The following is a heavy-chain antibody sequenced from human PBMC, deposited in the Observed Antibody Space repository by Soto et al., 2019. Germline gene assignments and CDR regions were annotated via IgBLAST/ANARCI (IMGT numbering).Heavy chain of an antibody. D-gene: IGHD6-13*01. CDR2: FNHSGST. Sequence: QVQLQQWGAGLLKPSETLSLTCAVYGGSFSGYYWSWIRQPPGKGLEWIGEFNHSGSTNHNPSLKSRVTISVDTPKNQSSLQLRSVTAAATAVYYCARGGVHIAAAGYNWFAPWGEGTLVTVSS. V-gene: IGHV4-34*01. CDR3: ARGGVHIAAAGYNWFAP. CDR1: GGSFSGYY. J-gene: IGHJ5*02.